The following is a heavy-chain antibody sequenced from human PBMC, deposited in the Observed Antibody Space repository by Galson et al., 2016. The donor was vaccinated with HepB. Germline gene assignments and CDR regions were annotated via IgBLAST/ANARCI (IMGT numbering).Heavy chain of an antibody. CDR1: GFTFNNYW. J-gene: IGHJ4*02. Sequence: SLRLSCAASGFTFNNYWMSWGRQAPWKGLEWVANIKQNGREKDYVDSVKGRFTISRDNAKNSLYLQMNSLRAEDTAVYYCAREGYGGFDCWGQGDLVTVSS. CDR2: IKQNGREK. V-gene: IGHV3-7*03. CDR3: AREGYGGFDC. D-gene: IGHD4-23*01.